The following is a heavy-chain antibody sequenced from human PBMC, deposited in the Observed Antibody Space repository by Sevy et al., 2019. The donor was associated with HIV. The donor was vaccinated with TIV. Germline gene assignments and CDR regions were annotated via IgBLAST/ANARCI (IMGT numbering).Heavy chain of an antibody. V-gene: IGHV3-15*01. D-gene: IGHD2-15*01. CDR2: IKSKTDDGTA. Sequence: GGSLRLSCAASGFTFSNAWMSWVRQAPGKGLEWVGRIKSKTDDGTADCAAPVKGRFTISRDDSKNTLYLQMNSLKTEDTAVYYCTTDTGYCSGGSCYPKYPWGQGTLVTVSS. J-gene: IGHJ5*02. CDR3: TTDTGYCSGGSCYPKYP. CDR1: GFTFSNAW.